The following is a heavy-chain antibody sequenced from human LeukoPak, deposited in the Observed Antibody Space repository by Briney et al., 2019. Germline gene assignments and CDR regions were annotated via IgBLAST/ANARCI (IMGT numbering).Heavy chain of an antibody. CDR3: ASSFSDDFWSGHF. J-gene: IGHJ4*02. V-gene: IGHV3-7*01. D-gene: IGHD3-3*01. Sequence: PGGSLRLSCAASRLTFTYWMSWLRQAPGKGLEWVANIKQDGGEKYYVDSVKGRFTIFRDNAKKSLYLQMNSLRAEDTAVYYCASSFSDDFWSGHFWGQGTLVTVSS. CDR1: RLTFTYW. CDR2: IKQDGGEK.